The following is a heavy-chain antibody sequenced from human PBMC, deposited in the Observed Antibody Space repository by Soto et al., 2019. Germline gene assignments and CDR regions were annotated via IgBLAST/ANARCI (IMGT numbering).Heavy chain of an antibody. D-gene: IGHD2-21*02. CDR3: EKVVLGCGGDCYPLPDY. V-gene: IGHV3-23*01. CDR2: ISNNGGTT. J-gene: IGHJ4*02. Sequence: EVPLLESGGGLVQPGGSLRLSCAASGFTFSSYAMSWVRQAPGKGPEWVSVISNNGGTTHYADSVKGRFTISRDNSKDTLYLQMNSLRADDTAIYYCEKVVLGCGGDCYPLPDYWGQGTLVTVSS. CDR1: GFTFSSYA.